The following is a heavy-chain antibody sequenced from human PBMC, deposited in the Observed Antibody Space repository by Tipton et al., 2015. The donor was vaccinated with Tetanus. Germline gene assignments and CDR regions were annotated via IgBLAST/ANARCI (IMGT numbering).Heavy chain of an antibody. CDR2: IDYSGST. V-gene: IGHV4-61*01. D-gene: IGHD5-12*01. CDR3: VRANNDYPKKGPFDY. CDR1: GGSIRSGSYY. Sequence: TLSLTCTVSGGSIRSGSYYWSWIRQPPGKELEWIGYIDYSGSTNYNPSLKSRLIISADTSKNQFSLRLSSVTAADTAVYYCVRANNDYPKKGPFDYWGQGILVTVSS. J-gene: IGHJ4*02.